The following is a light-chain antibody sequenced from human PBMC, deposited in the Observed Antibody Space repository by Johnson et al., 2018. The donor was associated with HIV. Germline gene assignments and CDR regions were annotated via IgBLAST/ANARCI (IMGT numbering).Light chain of an antibody. J-gene: IGLJ1*01. CDR3: ASWDRSLSAGV. Sequence: QSVLTQPPSVSAAPGQKVTISCSGSSSNIGTNFVSWYQQFPGAAPKLLIYENNKRPSGIPDRFSGSTSGTSATLDITGLQTGDEADYYCASWDRSLSAGVFGTGTKVTVL. CDR2: ENN. V-gene: IGLV1-51*02. CDR1: SSNIGTNF.